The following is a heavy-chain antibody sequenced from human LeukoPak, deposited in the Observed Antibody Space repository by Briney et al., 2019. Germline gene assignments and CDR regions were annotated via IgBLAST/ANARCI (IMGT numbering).Heavy chain of an antibody. CDR3: ARVKYYYYMDV. J-gene: IGHJ6*03. V-gene: IGHV1-8*01. CDR2: MNPNSGKT. CDR1: GYTFTSYD. Sequence: ASVKVSRKASGYTFTSYDINWLRQATGHGLGGTGWMNPNSGKTGYAPKIQGRVTMTRNTSISTAYMELSSLRSEDTAVYYCARVKYYYYMDVWGKGTTVTVSS.